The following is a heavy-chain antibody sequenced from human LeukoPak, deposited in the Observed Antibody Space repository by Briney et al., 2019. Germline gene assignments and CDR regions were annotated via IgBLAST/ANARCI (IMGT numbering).Heavy chain of an antibody. D-gene: IGHD5-18*01. Sequence: SETLSPTCDVSGVSINTCCYYWTWIRQPPGKGLEWIGYKYYSGSTRYNSSLRSRLTISLDSSKNQFSLRLTSVTAADTAVYYCARGRSYGFDFDSWGPGTLVIVSS. CDR1: GVSINTCCYY. CDR3: ARGRSYGFDFDS. CDR2: KYYSGST. J-gene: IGHJ4*02. V-gene: IGHV4-61*01.